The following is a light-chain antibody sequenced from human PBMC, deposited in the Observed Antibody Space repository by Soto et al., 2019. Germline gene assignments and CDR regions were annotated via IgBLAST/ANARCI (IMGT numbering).Light chain of an antibody. CDR1: QSISNW. CDR2: KVS. Sequence: DIQMTQSPSTLSASVGDRVTITCRASQSISNWLAWYQQKPGKAPKLLIHKVSTLVSGVPSRFSGSGSGTEFTLTISSLQPDDFATYFCQEYYTYPWTFGQGTKVDIK. CDR3: QEYYTYPWT. V-gene: IGKV1-5*03. J-gene: IGKJ1*01.